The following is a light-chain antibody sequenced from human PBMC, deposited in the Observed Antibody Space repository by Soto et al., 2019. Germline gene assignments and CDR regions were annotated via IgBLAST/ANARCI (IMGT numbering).Light chain of an antibody. CDR1: LSVSAW. V-gene: IGKV1-5*03. CDR3: QQSYN. J-gene: IGKJ5*01. CDR2: KAS. Sequence: IQLTQSPCSLSASVVDRVTITCRASLSVSAWLAWYQVKPGKAPNLLIYKASILQSGVPSRFSGSASGAEFTLTISSLQPDDFGTYFCQQSYNFGQGTRLEI.